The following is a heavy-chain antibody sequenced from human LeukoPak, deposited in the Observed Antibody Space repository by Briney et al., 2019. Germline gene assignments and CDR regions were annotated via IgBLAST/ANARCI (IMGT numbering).Heavy chain of an antibody. CDR3: ARHRISDYDSGVSWCDP. CDR2: IYPGDSDT. CDR1: GYSFTSYW. Sequence: GESLKISCKGSGYSFTSYWIGWVRQLPGKGLEWMGIIYPGDSDTRYSPSFQGQVTISADKSISTAYLQWSSLKASDTAMYYCARHRISDYDSGVSWCDPWGQGTLVTVSS. V-gene: IGHV5-51*01. D-gene: IGHD5-12*01. J-gene: IGHJ5*02.